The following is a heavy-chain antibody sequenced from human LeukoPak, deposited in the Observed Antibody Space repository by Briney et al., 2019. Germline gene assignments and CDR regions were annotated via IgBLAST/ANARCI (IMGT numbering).Heavy chain of an antibody. D-gene: IGHD3-22*01. V-gene: IGHV4-59*08. J-gene: IGHJ4*02. CDR1: GGSISSYY. CDR2: IYYSGST. Sequence: SETLSLTCTVSGGSISSYYWSWIRQPPGKGLEWIGYIYYSGSTNYNPSLKSRVTISVDTSKNQFSLKLSSVTAADTAVYYCARSGYYYDSSGYSTFDYWGQGTLVTVSS. CDR3: ARSGYYYDSSGYSTFDY.